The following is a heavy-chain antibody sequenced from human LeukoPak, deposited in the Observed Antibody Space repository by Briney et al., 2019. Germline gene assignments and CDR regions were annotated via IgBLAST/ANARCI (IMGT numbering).Heavy chain of an antibody. CDR3: ARSIAAANFGSY. J-gene: IGHJ4*02. V-gene: IGHV1-18*01. Sequence: ASVKVSCKASGYTFTSHGISWVRQAPGQGLEWMGWISAYNGNTNYAQKLQGRVTMTTDTSTSTAYMELRSLRSDDTAVYYCARSIAAANFGSYWGQGTLVTVSS. CDR1: GYTFTSHG. CDR2: ISAYNGNT. D-gene: IGHD6-13*01.